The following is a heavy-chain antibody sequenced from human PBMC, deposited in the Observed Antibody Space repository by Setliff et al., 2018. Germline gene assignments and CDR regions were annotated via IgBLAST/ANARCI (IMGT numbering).Heavy chain of an antibody. J-gene: IGHJ4*01. CDR1: GYSITSGYY. D-gene: IGHD5-12*01. CDR3: ARHLWGRWMATSSDYFDY. V-gene: IGHV4-38-2*02. CDR2: LFHTGTP. Sequence: LSLTCTVSGYSITSGYYWGWIRQSPGKGLEWLGSLFHTGTPYYNPSLQSRLTMSVDTSNNQFSLKLNSVTADDAAVYYCARHLWGRWMATSSDYFDYWG.